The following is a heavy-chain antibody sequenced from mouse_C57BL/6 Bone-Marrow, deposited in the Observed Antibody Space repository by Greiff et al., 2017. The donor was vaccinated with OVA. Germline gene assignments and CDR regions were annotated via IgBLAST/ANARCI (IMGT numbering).Heavy chain of an antibody. CDR2: IRNKANGYTT. J-gene: IGHJ1*03. CDR3: ARCSYGYFDV. V-gene: IGHV7-3*01. CDR1: GFTFTDYY. Sequence: EVHLVESGGGLVQPGGSLSLSCAASGFTFTDYYMSWVRQPPGKALEWLGFIRNKANGYTTEYSASVKGRFTISRDNSQSILYLQMNALRAEDSATYYCARCSYGYFDVWGTGTTVTVSS.